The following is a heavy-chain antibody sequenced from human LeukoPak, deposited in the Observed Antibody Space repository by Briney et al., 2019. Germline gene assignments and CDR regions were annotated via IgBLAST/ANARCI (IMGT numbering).Heavy chain of an antibody. J-gene: IGHJ5*02. Sequence: SETLSLTCAVYGGSFSGYYWSWIRQPPGKGLEWIGEINHSGSTNYNPSLKSRVTISVDTSKDQFSLKLSSVTAADTAVYYCARVGPLYYYGSGSYYKKNWFDPWAQGTLVTVSS. CDR1: GGSFSGYY. CDR3: ARVGPLYYYGSGSYYKKNWFDP. CDR2: INHSGST. D-gene: IGHD3-10*01. V-gene: IGHV4-34*01.